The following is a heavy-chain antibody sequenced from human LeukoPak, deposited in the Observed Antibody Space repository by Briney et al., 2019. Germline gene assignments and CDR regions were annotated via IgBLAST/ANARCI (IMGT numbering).Heavy chain of an antibody. J-gene: IGHJ4*02. CDR2: IIPIFGTA. Sequence: ASVKVSCKASGGTFSSYAISWVRQAPGQGLEWMGGIIPIFGTANYAQKFQGRVTITADESTSTAYMELSSLRSEDTAVYYCAKSSYYYDSSGYLGYWGQGTLVTVSS. D-gene: IGHD3-22*01. V-gene: IGHV1-69*13. CDR3: AKSSYYYDSSGYLGY. CDR1: GGTFSSYA.